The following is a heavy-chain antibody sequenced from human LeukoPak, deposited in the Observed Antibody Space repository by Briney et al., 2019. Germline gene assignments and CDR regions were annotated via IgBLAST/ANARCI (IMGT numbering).Heavy chain of an antibody. CDR3: AKDIGSYYDY. J-gene: IGHJ4*02. V-gene: IGHV3-30*02. D-gene: IGHD3-10*01. CDR1: GLTFSSNG. Sequence: GGSLRLSCAASGLTFSSNGMHWVRQAPGKGLEWVTFIQYDGSKKYYADSVKGRFTISRDNSKHTLYLEMNSLRAEDTAVYYCAKDIGSYYDYWGQGILVTVSS. CDR2: IQYDGSKK.